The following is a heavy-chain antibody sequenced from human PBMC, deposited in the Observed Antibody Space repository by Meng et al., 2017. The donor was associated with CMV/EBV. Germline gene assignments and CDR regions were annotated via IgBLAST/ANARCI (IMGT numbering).Heavy chain of an antibody. CDR2: ISGSGGST. J-gene: IGHJ4*02. V-gene: IGHV3-23*01. D-gene: IGHD2-2*01. CDR3: ARSPAPNLGYYFDY. Sequence: GESLKISCAASGFTFSSYAMSWVRQAPGKGLEWVSAISGSGGSTYYADSVKGRFTISRDNSKNTLYLQMNSLRAEDTAVYYCARSPAPNLGYYFDYWGQGTLVTVSS. CDR1: GFTFSSYA.